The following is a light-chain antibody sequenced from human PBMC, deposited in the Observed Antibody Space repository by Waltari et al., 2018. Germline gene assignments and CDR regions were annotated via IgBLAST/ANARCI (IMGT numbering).Light chain of an antibody. CDR1: SSDDGGFNY. V-gene: IGLV2-11*01. Sequence: QSALTQPRSVSGPPGQSVTISCPGTSSDDGGFNYVSWYQQHPGKAPKLMIYDVSKRPSGVPDRFSGSKSGNTASLTISGLQAEDEADYYCCSYAGSYTYVFGTGTKVTVL. J-gene: IGLJ1*01. CDR3: CSYAGSYTYV. CDR2: DVS.